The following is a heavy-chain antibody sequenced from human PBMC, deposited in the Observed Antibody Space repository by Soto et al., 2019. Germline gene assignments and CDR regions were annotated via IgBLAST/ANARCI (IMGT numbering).Heavy chain of an antibody. J-gene: IGHJ4*02. D-gene: IGHD4-17*01. Sequence: GGSLRLSCAASRFTSGYHAMNWVRQAPGKGLEWVSTISSNGEDTHYADSVKGRFIISSDNAKNSLYLQMNSLRAEDTAVYYCAREVDYGGNAFHHDYWRQGTLVTVSS. CDR1: RFTSGYHA. CDR3: AREVDYGGNAFHHDY. V-gene: IGHV3-21*01. CDR2: ISSNGEDT.